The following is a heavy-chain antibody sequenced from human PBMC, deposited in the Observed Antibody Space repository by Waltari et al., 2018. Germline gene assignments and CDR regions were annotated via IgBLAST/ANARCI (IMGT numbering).Heavy chain of an antibody. D-gene: IGHD4-17*01. J-gene: IGHJ4*02. CDR1: GFTFSDYT. CDR3: VRSDYGDYVGGYY. V-gene: IGHV3-21*01. Sequence: EVQLVESGGGLVKPGGSLRLSCAASGFTFSDYTMSWVRQTPGKGRGWVSSISSSSSFIYYADSVKGRFTISRDNAKNSLFLQMNSLRAEDTSVYYCVRSDYGDYVGGYYWGQGTVVTVSS. CDR2: ISSSSSFI.